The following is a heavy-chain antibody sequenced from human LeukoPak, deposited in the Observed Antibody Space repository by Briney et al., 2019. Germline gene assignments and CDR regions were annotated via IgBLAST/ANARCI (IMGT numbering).Heavy chain of an antibody. CDR3: ARGPMSTRFSQFDP. Sequence: GGSLRLSCAASGFTFSSYAMHWVRQAPGKGLEWVAVISYDGSNKYYADSVKGRFTISRDNSKNTLYLQMNSLRAEDTAVYYCARGPMSTRFSQFDPWGQGTLVTVSS. D-gene: IGHD2-2*01. CDR2: ISYDGSNK. J-gene: IGHJ5*02. V-gene: IGHV3-30-3*01. CDR1: GFTFSSYA.